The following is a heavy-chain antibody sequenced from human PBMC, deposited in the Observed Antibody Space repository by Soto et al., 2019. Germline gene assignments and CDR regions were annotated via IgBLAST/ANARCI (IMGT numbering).Heavy chain of an antibody. CDR3: TSDENGDIYDAFDI. V-gene: IGHV3-15*01. CDR1: GFTFSNAW. Sequence: PGGSLRLSCAASGFTFSNAWMSWVRQAPGKGLEWVGRIKSKTDGGTTDYAAPVKGRFTISRDDSKNTLYLQMNSLKTEVTSVYYCTSDENGDIYDAFDIWGQGTMVTVSS. CDR2: IKSKTDGGTT. J-gene: IGHJ3*02. D-gene: IGHD3-10*01.